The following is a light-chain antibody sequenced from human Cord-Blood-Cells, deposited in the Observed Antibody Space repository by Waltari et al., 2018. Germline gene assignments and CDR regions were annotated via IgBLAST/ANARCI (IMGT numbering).Light chain of an antibody. J-gene: IGLJ2*01. CDR1: SSDVGGYNY. CDR2: EVS. CDR3: SSYTSSSTLGV. Sequence: QSALTQPASVSGSPGQSITISCPGTSSDVGGYNYVPWYQQHPGKAPKLMIYEVSNRPSGVSNRFSGSKSGNTASLTISGLQAEDEADYYCSSYTSSSTLGVFGGGTKLTVL. V-gene: IGLV2-14*01.